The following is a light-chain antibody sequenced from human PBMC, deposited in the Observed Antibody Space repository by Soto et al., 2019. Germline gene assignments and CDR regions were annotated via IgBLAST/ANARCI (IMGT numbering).Light chain of an antibody. CDR2: GAS. J-gene: IGKJ1*01. CDR3: QQDDTFPRT. Sequence: EIVLTQSPGTLSLSPGDRATLSCRASQSLSSNYLAWYQQNRGQAPRLLIYGASNRATDIPDRFSGSGSGTEFALTITRLEPADFAVYFCQQDDTFPRTFGQGTKVEIQ. V-gene: IGKV3-20*01. CDR1: QSLSSNY.